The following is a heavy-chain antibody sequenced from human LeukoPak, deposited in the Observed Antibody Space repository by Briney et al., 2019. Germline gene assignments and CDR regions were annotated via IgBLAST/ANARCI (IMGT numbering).Heavy chain of an antibody. D-gene: IGHD4-17*01. CDR2: ISNDGRST. J-gene: IGHJ4*02. Sequence: GGSLRHSCAVSGFTFTNHWMHWVRHVPGEGLLWVSRISNDGRSTNYADSVKGRFTIPRDNAKNTLHLQMNSLRAEDTAMYYCSTSHNGDPDHFDYWGQGTLVTVSS. V-gene: IGHV3-74*01. CDR1: GFTFTNHW. CDR3: STSHNGDPDHFDY.